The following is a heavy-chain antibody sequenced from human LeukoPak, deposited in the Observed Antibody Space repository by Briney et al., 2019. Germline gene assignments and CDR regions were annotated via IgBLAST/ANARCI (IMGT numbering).Heavy chain of an antibody. CDR3: AIRRLYDSSGYYSN. CDR2: INHRRRT. V-gene: IGHV4-34*01. D-gene: IGHD3-22*01. CDR1: GGSFRGYY. Sequence: LETLSLTCAVYGGSFRGYYWSWIRQPPGKGLEWIGEINHRRRTNYNPSLKNRVTISEDTSKNQFSLRLSSGTAAETAVYYCAIRRLYDSSGYYSNWGQGNLVTVSS. J-gene: IGHJ4*02.